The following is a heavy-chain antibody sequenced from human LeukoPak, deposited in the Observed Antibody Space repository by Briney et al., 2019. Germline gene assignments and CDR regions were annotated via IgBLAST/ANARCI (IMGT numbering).Heavy chain of an antibody. J-gene: IGHJ3*02. D-gene: IGHD6-19*01. Sequence: ASVKVSCKASGYTFTSYAMHWVRQAPGQRLEWMGWINAGNGNTKYSQKFQGRVTITRDTSSSTAYMVLSSLRSEDTAVYYCARGGGWYEGCYDAFDIWGQGTMVTVSS. CDR1: GYTFTSYA. V-gene: IGHV1-3*01. CDR3: ARGGGWYEGCYDAFDI. CDR2: INAGNGNT.